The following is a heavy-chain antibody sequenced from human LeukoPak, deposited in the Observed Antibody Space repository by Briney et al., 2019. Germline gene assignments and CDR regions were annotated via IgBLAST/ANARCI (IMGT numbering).Heavy chain of an antibody. Sequence: PGGSLRLSCAASGFTFSSYGMHWVRQAPGKGLEWLAVISYDGSTKYYADSVKGRFTISRDNSKNTLYMQMNSLRGEDTAVYYCGGGIAAAQRHWFDPWGQGTLVTVSS. V-gene: IGHV3-30*03. J-gene: IGHJ5*02. CDR3: GGGIAAAQRHWFDP. CDR2: ISYDGSTK. D-gene: IGHD6-13*01. CDR1: GFTFSSYG.